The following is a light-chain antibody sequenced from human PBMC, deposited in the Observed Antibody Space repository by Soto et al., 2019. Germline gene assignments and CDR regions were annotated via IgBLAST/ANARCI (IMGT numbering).Light chain of an antibody. J-gene: IGLJ1*01. CDR2: DVI. V-gene: IGLV2-11*01. CDR3: CSYAGSYTHV. Sequence: QSALTQPRSVSGSPGQSVTISCTGGSNYVSWYQQHPGKAPKLIIYDVIKRPSGVPHHFSGSKSGNTASLTISGLQAEDEADYFCCSYAGSYTHVFGTGTKLTVL. CDR1: GSNY.